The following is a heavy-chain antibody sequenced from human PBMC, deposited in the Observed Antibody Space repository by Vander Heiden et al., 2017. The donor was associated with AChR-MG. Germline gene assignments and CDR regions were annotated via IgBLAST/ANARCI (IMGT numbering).Heavy chain of an antibody. CDR3: ARQPGDFWSGYYYFDY. D-gene: IGHD3-3*01. CDR2: ISGSGGST. CDR1: GFTFRRYA. J-gene: IGHJ4*02. Sequence: EVQLLESGGGLVQPGGSLRLSCAASGFTFRRYAMSWVRQAPRKGLEWVSAISGSGGSTYYADSVKGRFTISRDNSKNTLYLQMNSLRAEDTAVYYCARQPGDFWSGYYYFDYWGQGTLVTVSS. V-gene: IGHV3-23*01.